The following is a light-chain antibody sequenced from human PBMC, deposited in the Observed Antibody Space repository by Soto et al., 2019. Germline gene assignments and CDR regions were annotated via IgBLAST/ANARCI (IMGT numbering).Light chain of an antibody. J-gene: IGLJ2*01. CDR2: DVY. Sequence: QSALTQPASVSGSPGQSITISCTETSSDVGGYDYVSWFQQYPGKAPSLMLYDVYRRPSGVSYRFSGSKSGNTASLTISGLQAEDEADYYCSSYTTTSPVVFGGGTKLTVL. CDR1: SSDVGGYDY. CDR3: SSYTTTSPVV. V-gene: IGLV2-14*01.